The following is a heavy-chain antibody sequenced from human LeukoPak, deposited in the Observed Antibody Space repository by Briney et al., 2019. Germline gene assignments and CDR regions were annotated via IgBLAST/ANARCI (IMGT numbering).Heavy chain of an antibody. J-gene: IGHJ4*02. Sequence: SETLSLTCTVSGGSLSSGSYYWSWIRQPAGRGLEWIGRIYTSGSTNYNPSLKSRVTISVDTSKNQFSLKLSSVTAADTAVYYCARERLAVAGHYFDYWGQGTLVTVSS. V-gene: IGHV4-61*02. CDR1: GGSLSSGSYY. CDR2: IYTSGST. D-gene: IGHD6-19*01. CDR3: ARERLAVAGHYFDY.